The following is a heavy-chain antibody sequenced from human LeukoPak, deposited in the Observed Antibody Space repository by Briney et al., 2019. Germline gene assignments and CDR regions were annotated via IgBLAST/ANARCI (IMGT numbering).Heavy chain of an antibody. CDR2: IYTSGST. CDR3: AITYYYDSSGFDDPFDY. J-gene: IGHJ4*02. CDR1: GGSISSYY. V-gene: IGHV4-4*07. D-gene: IGHD3-22*01. Sequence: SETLSLTCTVSGGSISSYYWSWIRQPAGKGLEWIGRIYTSGSTNYNPSLKSRVTMSVDTSKNQFSLKLSSVTAADTAVYYCAITYYYDSSGFDDPFDYWGQGTLVTVSS.